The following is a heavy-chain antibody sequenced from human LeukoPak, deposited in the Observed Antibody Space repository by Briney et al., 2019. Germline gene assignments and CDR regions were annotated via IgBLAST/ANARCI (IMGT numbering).Heavy chain of an antibody. J-gene: IGHJ5*02. CDR1: GGSISSYY. Sequence: SETLSLTCTVSGGSISSYYRSWIRQPPGKGLEWIGYIYYSGSTNYNPSLKSRVTISVDTSKNQFSLRLSSVTAADTAVYYCARVLTTVTRYNWFDPWGQGTLVTVSS. CDR2: IYYSGST. D-gene: IGHD4-17*01. CDR3: ARVLTTVTRYNWFDP. V-gene: IGHV4-59*01.